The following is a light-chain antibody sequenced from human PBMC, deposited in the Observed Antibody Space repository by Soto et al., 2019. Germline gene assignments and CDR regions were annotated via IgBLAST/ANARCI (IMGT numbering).Light chain of an antibody. V-gene: IGKV1-12*01. J-gene: IGKJ1*01. CDR1: QGIGSW. CDR2: DAA. Sequence: DILMTQSPSSVSASVGDRVTITCRASQGIGSWLGWYQQKPGKAPKLLIYDAATLQSGVPSRFSGSGSGTDFSLTISSLQPEDFATYFCQQTYHPPPTFGLGTKVDIK. CDR3: QQTYHPPPT.